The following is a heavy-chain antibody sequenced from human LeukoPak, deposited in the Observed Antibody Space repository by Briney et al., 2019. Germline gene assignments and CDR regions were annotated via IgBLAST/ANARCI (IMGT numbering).Heavy chain of an antibody. J-gene: IGHJ4*02. CDR2: INSDGSTT. D-gene: IGHD1-1*01. CDR1: GFTFSSYW. V-gene: IGHV3-74*01. CDR3: ATLNPWNDH. Sequence: GWSLRLSCAASGFTFSSYWMHWVPQAPGKGLVWVSRINSDGSTTSYADSVKGRFTISRDNAKNTLYLQVNSLRAEDTAVYYCATLNPWNDHWGQGTLVTVSS.